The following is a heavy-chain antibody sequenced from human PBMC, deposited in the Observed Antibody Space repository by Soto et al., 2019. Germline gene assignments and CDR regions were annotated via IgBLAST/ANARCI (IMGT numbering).Heavy chain of an antibody. J-gene: IGHJ6*02. CDR1: GLTVGDNY. Sequence: GGSLRLSCAASGLTVGDNYMSWVRQAPGMGLEWVSAIYYNGTTYYAGSVKGRFTISRDTSKNTLSLQMDSLRVEDTAVYYCVRPLSSGRNYGKDVWGQGTTVTVSS. D-gene: IGHD3-10*01. V-gene: IGHV3-53*01. CDR3: VRPLSSGRNYGKDV. CDR2: IYYNGTT.